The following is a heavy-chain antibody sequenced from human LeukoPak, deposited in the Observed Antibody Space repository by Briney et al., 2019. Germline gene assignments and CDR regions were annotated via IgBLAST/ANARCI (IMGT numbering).Heavy chain of an antibody. J-gene: IGHJ4*02. D-gene: IGHD6-19*01. V-gene: IGHV3-30*02. CDR1: GFTFSSYG. Sequence: PGGSLRLSCAASGFTFSSYGMHWVRQAPGKGLEWVAFIRYDGSNKYYADSVKGRFTISRDNSKNTLYLQVNSLRAEYTAVYYCAKDWSNSGWYFDYWGQGTLVTVSS. CDR3: AKDWSNSGWYFDY. CDR2: IRYDGSNK.